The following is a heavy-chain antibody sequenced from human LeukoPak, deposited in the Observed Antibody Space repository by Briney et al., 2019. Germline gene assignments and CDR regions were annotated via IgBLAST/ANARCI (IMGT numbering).Heavy chain of an antibody. CDR2: ISYDGSNK. D-gene: IGHD3-22*01. Sequence: GRSLRLSCAASGFTFSSYAMDWVRQAPGKGLEWVAVISYDGSNKYYADSVKGRFTISRDNSKNMLYLQMNSLRAEDTAVYYCARDGRGYGSSGYYYVDYWGQGTLVTVSS. CDR3: ARDGRGYGSSGYYYVDY. CDR1: GFTFSSYA. J-gene: IGHJ4*02. V-gene: IGHV3-30*01.